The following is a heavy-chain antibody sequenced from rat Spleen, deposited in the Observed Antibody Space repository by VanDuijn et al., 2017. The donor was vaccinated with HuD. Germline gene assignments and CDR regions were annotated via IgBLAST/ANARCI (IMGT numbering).Heavy chain of an antibody. CDR3: ATAGSRVSRFAY. Sequence: EVQLVESDGGLVQPGRSLKLSCAASGFTFSDYDMAWVRRAPTKGLEWVASISPSGGSTYYRDSVKGRFTISRDNAKSTLYLQMDSLRSEDTATYYCATAGSRVSRFAYWGQGTLVTVSS. V-gene: IGHV5-19*01. D-gene: IGHD1-4*01. CDR2: ISPSGGST. J-gene: IGHJ3*01. CDR1: GFTFSDYD.